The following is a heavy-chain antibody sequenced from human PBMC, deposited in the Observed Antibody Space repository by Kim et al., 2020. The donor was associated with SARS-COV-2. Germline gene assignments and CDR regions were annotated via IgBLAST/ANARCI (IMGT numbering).Heavy chain of an antibody. CDR1: GGSISSYY. V-gene: IGHV4-59*01. CDR2: IYYSGST. J-gene: IGHJ3*02. D-gene: IGHD4-17*01. CDR3: ARTVTTDGDDAFDI. Sequence: SETLSLTCTVSGGSISSYYWSWIRQPPGKGLEWIGYIYYSGSTNYNPSLKSRVTISVDTSKNQFSLKLSSVTAADTAVYYCARTVTTDGDDAFDIWGQGTMVTVSS.